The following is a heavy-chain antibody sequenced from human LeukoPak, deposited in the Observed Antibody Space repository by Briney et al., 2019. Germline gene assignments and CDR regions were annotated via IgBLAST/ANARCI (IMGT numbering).Heavy chain of an antibody. D-gene: IGHD5-24*01. CDR3: ARVKRDGYNPTWVDY. CDR2: ISSSSSTI. J-gene: IGHJ4*02. Sequence: GGSLRLSCAAYGFTFSAYYMSWIRQAPGKGLEWVSYISSSSSTIYYADSVKGRFTISRDNSKNTLYLQMHSLRVEDTAVYYCARVKRDGYNPTWVDYWGQGTLVTVSS. V-gene: IGHV3-11*01. CDR1: GFTFSAYY.